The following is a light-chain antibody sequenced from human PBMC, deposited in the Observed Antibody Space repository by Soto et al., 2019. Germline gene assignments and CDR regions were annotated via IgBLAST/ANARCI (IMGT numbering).Light chain of an antibody. CDR1: QSVSSN. V-gene: IGKV3-15*01. CDR3: QQYNNWPPYT. J-gene: IGKJ2*01. Sequence: EIVLTQSPGTLSLSPGERATLSCRASQSVSSNLAWYQQKPGQAPRLLIYGASTRATGIPARFSGSGSGTEFTLTISSLQSEDFAVYYCQQYNNWPPYTFGQGTKGDIK. CDR2: GAS.